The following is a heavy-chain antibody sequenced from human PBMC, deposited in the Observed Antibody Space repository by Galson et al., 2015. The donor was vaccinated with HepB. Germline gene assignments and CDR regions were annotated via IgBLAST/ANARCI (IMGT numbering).Heavy chain of an antibody. J-gene: IGHJ4*02. D-gene: IGHD3-9*01. CDR2: ISSSSAYI. CDR3: ATSGDDFLNTYIDN. V-gene: IGHV3-21*01. CDR1: GITFSSYT. Sequence: SLRLSCAASGITFSSYTMNWVRPAPGKGLGGVSSISSSSAYIYYADSVKGRFTISRDNAKSSLYLQVNSLKAEDTAVYYCATSGDDFLNTYIDNWGQGALVTVSS.